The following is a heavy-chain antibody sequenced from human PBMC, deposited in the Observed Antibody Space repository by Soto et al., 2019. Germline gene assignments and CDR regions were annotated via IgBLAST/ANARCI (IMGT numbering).Heavy chain of an antibody. D-gene: IGHD6-19*01. Sequence: SETLSLTCTVSGGSISSGDYYWSWIRQPPGKGLEWIGYIYYSGSTYYNPSLKSRVTISVDTSKNQFSLKLSSVTAADTAVYYCARGLGSYYYYGMDVWGQGTTVTVSS. CDR2: IYYSGST. CDR1: GGSISSGDYY. J-gene: IGHJ6*02. V-gene: IGHV4-30-4*01. CDR3: ARGLGSYYYYGMDV.